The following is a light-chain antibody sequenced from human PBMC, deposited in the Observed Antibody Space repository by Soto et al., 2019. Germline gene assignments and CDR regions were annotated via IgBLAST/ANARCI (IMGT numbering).Light chain of an antibody. J-gene: IGKJ1*01. V-gene: IGKV1-5*03. CDR1: QSISNW. CDR3: QQYNSHRA. CDR2: KAS. Sequence: IQMTQSPSTLSASVGDRITITCRASQSISNWLAWHQQKPGKAPKLLIYKASTLESGVPSRFSGSGSGTEFTLTISSLQPDDFATYYCQQYNSHRAFGQGTKVDIK.